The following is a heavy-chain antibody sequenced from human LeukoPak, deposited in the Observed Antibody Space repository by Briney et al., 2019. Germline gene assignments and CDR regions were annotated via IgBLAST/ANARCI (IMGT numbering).Heavy chain of an antibody. Sequence: ASVKVPCKASGYTFTSYGISWVRQAPGQGLEWMGWISAYNGNTNYAQKLQGRVTMTTDTSTSTAYMELRSLRSDDTAVYYCARDTYDILTGFTYYFDYWGQGTLVTVSS. V-gene: IGHV1-18*01. J-gene: IGHJ4*02. CDR1: GYTFTSYG. CDR3: ARDTYDILTGFTYYFDY. CDR2: ISAYNGNT. D-gene: IGHD3-9*01.